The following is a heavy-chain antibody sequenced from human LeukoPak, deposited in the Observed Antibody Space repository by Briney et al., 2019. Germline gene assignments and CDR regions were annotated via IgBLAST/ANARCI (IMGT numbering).Heavy chain of an antibody. D-gene: IGHD3-10*01. CDR2: INPSVGST. V-gene: IGHV1-46*01. CDR3: ARGDFYYGSGTYSDPHYFDS. Sequence: GASVKVSCKTSGYAFTAYYIHWVRQAPGQGLEWMGIINPSVGSTTYAQKFQGRVTMTRDTSTSTVYMELSSLRSEDTAVYYCARGDFYYGSGTYSDPHYFDSWGQGTLVSVSS. CDR1: GYAFTAYY. J-gene: IGHJ4*02.